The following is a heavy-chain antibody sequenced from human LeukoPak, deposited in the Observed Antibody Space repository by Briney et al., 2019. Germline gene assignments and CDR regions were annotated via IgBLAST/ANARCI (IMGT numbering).Heavy chain of an antibody. CDR2: IYYSGST. Sequence: SETLSLTCTVSGGSISSYYWSWIRQPPGKGLEWIGYIYYSGSTNYNPSLKSRVTISVDTSKNQFSLKLSSVTAADTAVYYCARVGGSSWYPRAFDIWGQGTMVTVSS. CDR3: ARVGGSSWYPRAFDI. D-gene: IGHD6-13*01. J-gene: IGHJ3*02. CDR1: GGSISSYY. V-gene: IGHV4-59*01.